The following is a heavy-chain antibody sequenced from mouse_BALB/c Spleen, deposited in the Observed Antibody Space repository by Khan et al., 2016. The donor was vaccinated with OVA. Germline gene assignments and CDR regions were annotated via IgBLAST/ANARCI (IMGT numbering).Heavy chain of an antibody. V-gene: IGHV2-2*02. CDR3: AKNRSGYFDY. J-gene: IGHJ2*01. Sequence: QVQLKESGPGLVQPSQSLSITCTVSGFSLTNYGVHWVRQSPGKGLEWLGVIWSGGITDYNETFISRLSIRQDISKSKVFFKMNHLQANDTAIYYCAKNRSGYFDYWGQGTTLTVSS. CDR1: GFSLTNYG. CDR2: IWSGGIT. D-gene: IGHD1-3*01.